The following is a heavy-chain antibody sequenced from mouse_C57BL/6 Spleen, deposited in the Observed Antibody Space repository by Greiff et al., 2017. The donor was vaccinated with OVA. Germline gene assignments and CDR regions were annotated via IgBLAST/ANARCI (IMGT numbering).Heavy chain of an antibody. CDR3: AKAYYGISVYFDY. D-gene: IGHD2-10*01. J-gene: IGHJ2*01. CDR2: INPNNGGT. CDR1: GYTFTDYN. V-gene: IGHV1-18*01. Sequence: VQLKQSGPELVKPGASVKIPCKASGYTFTDYNMDWVKQSHGKSLEWIGDINPNNGGTIYNQKFKGKATLTVDKSSSTAYMELRSLTSEDTAVYYCAKAYYGISVYFDYWGQGTTLSVSS.